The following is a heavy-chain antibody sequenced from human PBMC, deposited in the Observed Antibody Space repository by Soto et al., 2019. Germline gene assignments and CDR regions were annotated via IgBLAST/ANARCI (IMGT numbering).Heavy chain of an antibody. J-gene: IGHJ6*02. V-gene: IGHV3-53*01. D-gene: IGHD3-16*01. CDR2: IYSDGNT. CDR1: RFSFSSNY. Sequence: GGSLRLSCADSRFSFSSNYMTWVRQAPGKGLEWVSVIYSDGNTDYADFVKGRFIISSDSSKNTLHLQMNSLRAEDTAVYYCARVPLFGYGMDVWGQGTTVTVSS. CDR3: ARVPLFGYGMDV.